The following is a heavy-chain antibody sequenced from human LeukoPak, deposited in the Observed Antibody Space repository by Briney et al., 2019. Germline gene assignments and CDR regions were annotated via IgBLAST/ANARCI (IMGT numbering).Heavy chain of an antibody. CDR3: AKDREPQLAWYIRNSAYGSPLDY. D-gene: IGHD5-12*01. CDR2: ISYDGSNK. V-gene: IGHV3-30*18. Sequence: AGGSLRLSCAASGFTFSSYGMHWVRQAPGKGLEWVAVISYDGSNKYYADSVKGRFTISRDNSKNTLYLQMNSLRAEDTAVYYCAKDREPQLAWYIRNSAYGSPLDYWGQGTLVTVSS. CDR1: GFTFSSYG. J-gene: IGHJ4*02.